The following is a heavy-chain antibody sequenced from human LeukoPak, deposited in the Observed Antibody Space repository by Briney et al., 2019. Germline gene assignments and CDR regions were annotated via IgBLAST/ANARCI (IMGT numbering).Heavy chain of an antibody. Sequence: GGSLRLSCAASGFTFDDYAMHWVRQVPGKGLEWVSGISWNSGSIGYADSVKGRFTISRDNAKNSLYLQMNSLRAEDTALYYCAKMIGATSRSYFDYWGQGTLVTVSS. CDR1: GFTFDDYA. CDR3: AKMIGATSRSYFDY. D-gene: IGHD4/OR15-4a*01. J-gene: IGHJ4*02. V-gene: IGHV3-9*01. CDR2: ISWNSGSI.